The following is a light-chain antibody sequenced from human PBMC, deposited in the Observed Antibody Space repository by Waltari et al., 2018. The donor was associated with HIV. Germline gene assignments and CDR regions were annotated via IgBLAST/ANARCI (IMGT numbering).Light chain of an antibody. V-gene: IGLV2-14*01. CDR1: SSDVGGYNY. J-gene: IGLJ2*01. CDR3: SSYTSSSTLV. CDR2: EVS. Sequence: QSALTQPASVSGSPRQSITISCTGTSSDVGGYNYVSWYQQHPGKAPKLKIYEVSNRPSGVSNRFSGSKSGNTASLTISGLQAEDEADYYCSSYTSSSTLVFGGGTELTVL.